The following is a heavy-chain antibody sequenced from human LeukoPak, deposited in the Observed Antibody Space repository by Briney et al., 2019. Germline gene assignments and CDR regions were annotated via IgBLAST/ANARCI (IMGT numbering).Heavy chain of an antibody. V-gene: IGHV3-23*01. J-gene: IGHJ6*02. CDR1: GFTFSSYA. D-gene: IGHD2-15*01. CDR3: AKPRDCSGGSCYSLAIYYYYGMDV. CDR2: ISGSGGST. Sequence: QPGGSLRLSCAASGFTFSSYAMSWVRQAPGKGLEWVSAISGSGGSTYHADSVKGRFTISRDNSKNTLYLQMNSLRAEDTAVYYCAKPRDCSGGSCYSLAIYYYYGMDVWGQGTTVTVSS.